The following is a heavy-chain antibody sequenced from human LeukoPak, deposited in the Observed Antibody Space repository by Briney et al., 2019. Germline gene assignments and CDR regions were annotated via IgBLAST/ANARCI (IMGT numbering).Heavy chain of an antibody. D-gene: IGHD6-19*01. CDR1: GGTFSSYA. CDR3: ARTPGYSSGWYLGY. Sequence: SVKVSCKASGGTFSSYAISWVRQAPGRGLEWMGGIILIFGTANYAQKFQGRVTITADESTSTAYMELSSLRSEDTAVYYCARTPGYSSGWYLGYWGQGTLVTVSS. V-gene: IGHV1-69*13. J-gene: IGHJ4*02. CDR2: IILIFGTA.